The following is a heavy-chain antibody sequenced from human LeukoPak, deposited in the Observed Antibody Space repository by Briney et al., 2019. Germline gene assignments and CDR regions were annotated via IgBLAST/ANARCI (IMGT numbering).Heavy chain of an antibody. Sequence: GGSLRVSCAASGFTFSSYAMRWVRQAPGKGLEWVSAISGSGGSTYYADSVKGRFTISRDNSKNTLYLQMNSLRVEDTAVYYCAKDFRRGYSYGYYFDSWGQGTLVTVSS. CDR3: AKDFRRGYSYGYYFDS. CDR2: ISGSGGST. CDR1: GFTFSSYA. D-gene: IGHD5-18*01. J-gene: IGHJ4*02. V-gene: IGHV3-23*01.